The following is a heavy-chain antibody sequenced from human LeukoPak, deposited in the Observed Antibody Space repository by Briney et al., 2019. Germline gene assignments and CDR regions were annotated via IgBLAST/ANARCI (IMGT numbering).Heavy chain of an antibody. CDR1: GLTFRSYW. D-gene: IGHD3-3*01. J-gene: IGHJ3*02. CDR2: IKPDGREK. Sequence: PGGSLRLACAASGLTFRSYWMSWVRQAPGKGLEWVANIKPDGREKYYVDSVKGRFTISRDNAKNPLYLQMNSLRAEDTAVYYCARVRFDAFDIWGQGTMVTVSS. V-gene: IGHV3-7*01. CDR3: ARVRFDAFDI.